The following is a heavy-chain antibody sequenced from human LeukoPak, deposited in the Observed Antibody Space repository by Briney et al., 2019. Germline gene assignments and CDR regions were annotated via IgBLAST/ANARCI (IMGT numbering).Heavy chain of an antibody. Sequence: PGESLKISCTGFGYSFTTYWIGWVRQMPGKGLEWMGIIYPGDSDARYSPSLQGQVTISVDKSISTAYLQWSSLKASDTAMYYCARQGRIVVVTTTHDAFDISGQGTMVTVSS. CDR3: ARQGRIVVVTTTHDAFDI. J-gene: IGHJ3*02. D-gene: IGHD2-21*02. V-gene: IGHV5-51*01. CDR1: GYSFTTYW. CDR2: IYPGDSDA.